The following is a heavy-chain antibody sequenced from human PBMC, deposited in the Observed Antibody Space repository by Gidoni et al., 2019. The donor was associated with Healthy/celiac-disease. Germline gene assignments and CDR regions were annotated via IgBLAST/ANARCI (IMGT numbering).Heavy chain of an antibody. CDR2: IIPILGIA. D-gene: IGHD3-10*01. Sequence: QVQLVQSGAEVKKPGSSVKVSCKASGGTFSRYAISWVRQAPGQGLEWMGRIIPILGIANYAQKFQGRVTITADKSTSTAYMELSSLRSEDTAVYYCARDRYYGSGSIYYYGMDVWGQGTTVTVSS. V-gene: IGHV1-69*04. CDR3: ARDRYYGSGSIYYYGMDV. CDR1: GGTFSRYA. J-gene: IGHJ6*02.